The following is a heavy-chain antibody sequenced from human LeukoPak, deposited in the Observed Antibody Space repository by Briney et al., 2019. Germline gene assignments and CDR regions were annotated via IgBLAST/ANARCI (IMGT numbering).Heavy chain of an antibody. J-gene: IGHJ3*02. Sequence: GGSLRLSCAASGFIFSSYAMSWVRQAPGKGLGWVSSISISGGTSYYADSVKGRFTISRDNSRNTPYLQMNSLRADDTAVYYCARGSGAYAFDIWGQGTMVTVSS. CDR3: ARGSGAYAFDI. D-gene: IGHD1-26*01. V-gene: IGHV3-23*01. CDR2: ISISGGTS. CDR1: GFIFSSYA.